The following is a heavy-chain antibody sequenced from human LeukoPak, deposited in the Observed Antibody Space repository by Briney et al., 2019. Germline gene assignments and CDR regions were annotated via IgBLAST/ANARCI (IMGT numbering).Heavy chain of an antibody. CDR2: ISGSGGST. V-gene: IGHV3-23*01. Sequence: PGGSLRLSCAASGFTFSSYAMSWVRQAPGKGLEWVSAISGSGGSTYYAGSVKGRFTISRDNSKNTLYLQMNSLRAEDTAVYYCAKARRDFWSGYYLFGYWGQGTLVTVSS. J-gene: IGHJ4*02. D-gene: IGHD3-3*01. CDR3: AKARRDFWSGYYLFGY. CDR1: GFTFSSYA.